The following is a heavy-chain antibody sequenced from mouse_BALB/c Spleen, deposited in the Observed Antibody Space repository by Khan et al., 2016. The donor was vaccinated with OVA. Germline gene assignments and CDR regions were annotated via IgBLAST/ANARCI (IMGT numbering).Heavy chain of an antibody. Sequence: QVQLQQSGGEVVRPGTSVKISCKASGYTFTNYWLGWIRQRPGHGLEWIGDIYPGGYFTNYNEQFKGKATLTVDTSSSTANMQLSSLTSEVSTVYFCARWATWYFDVWGAGTTVTVSS. CDR3: ARWATWYFDV. CDR2: IYPGGYFT. D-gene: IGHD3-1*01. V-gene: IGHV1-63*02. J-gene: IGHJ1*01. CDR1: GYTFTNYW.